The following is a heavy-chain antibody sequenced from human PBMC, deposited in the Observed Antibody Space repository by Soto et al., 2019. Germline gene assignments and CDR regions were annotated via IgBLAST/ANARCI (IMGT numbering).Heavy chain of an antibody. D-gene: IGHD1-26*01. V-gene: IGHV4-34*01. Sequence: PSETLSLTCAVYGGSFSGYYWSWIRQPPGKGLEWIGEINHSGSTNYNPSLKSRVTISIDTSKNQFSLRLTSVNDADTAVFYCARGLGANDGYYFDYWGQGALVTVSS. CDR3: ARGLGANDGYYFDY. CDR2: INHSGST. J-gene: IGHJ4*02. CDR1: GGSFSGYY.